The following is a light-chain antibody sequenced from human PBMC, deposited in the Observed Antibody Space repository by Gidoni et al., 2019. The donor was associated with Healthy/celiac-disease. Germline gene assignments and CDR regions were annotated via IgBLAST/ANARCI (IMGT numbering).Light chain of an antibody. J-gene: IGKJ1*01. CDR3: QQYYSTPRT. CDR1: QSVLYSSNNKNY. CDR2: WAS. V-gene: IGKV4-1*01. Sequence: IVMTQSPYSLSVSLGERATIHCKSSQSVLYSSNNKNYLAWYQQKPGQPPKLLIYWASTRESGVPDRCSGRGSGTDFTLTISSLQAEDVAVYYCQQYYSTPRTFGQGTKVEIK.